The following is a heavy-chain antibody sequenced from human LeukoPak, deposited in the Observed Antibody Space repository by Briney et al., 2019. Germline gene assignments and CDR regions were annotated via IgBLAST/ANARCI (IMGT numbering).Heavy chain of an antibody. CDR3: ATSSWGLRGAFDI. J-gene: IGHJ3*02. CDR2: ISGSGGST. Sequence: GGSLRLSCAASGFTFSSYALSWVRQAPGKGLEWVSAISGSGGSTYYADSVKGRFTISRDNSKNTLYLQMNSLRAEDTAVYYCATSSWGLRGAFDIWGQGTMVTVSP. V-gene: IGHV3-23*01. CDR1: GFTFSSYA. D-gene: IGHD3-3*01.